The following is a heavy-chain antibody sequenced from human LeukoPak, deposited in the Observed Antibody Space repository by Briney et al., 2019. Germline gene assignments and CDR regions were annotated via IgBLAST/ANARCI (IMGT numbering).Heavy chain of an antibody. CDR3: ARSPSLDY. CDR1: GGSISSYY. V-gene: IGHV4-59*01. J-gene: IGHJ4*02. Sequence: SETLSLTCTVSGGSISSYYWSWIRQPPGKGLEWIGYIYYSGSINYNPSLKSRVTISVDTSKNQFSLKLSSVTAADTAVYYCARSPSLDYWGQGTLVTVSS. CDR2: IYYSGSI.